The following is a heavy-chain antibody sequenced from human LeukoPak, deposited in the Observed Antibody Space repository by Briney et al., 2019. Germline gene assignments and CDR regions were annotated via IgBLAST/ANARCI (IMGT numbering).Heavy chain of an antibody. CDR2: ISSSSSYI. J-gene: IGHJ4*02. CDR1: GFTFSSYE. D-gene: IGHD3-22*01. V-gene: IGHV3-21*01. Sequence: GGSLRLSCAASGFTFSSYEMNWVRQAPGKGLEWVSSISSSSSYIYYADSVKGRFTISRDNAKNSLYLQMNSLRAEDTAVYYCARDNNQLNYYDSSGTVDYWGQGTLVTVSS. CDR3: ARDNNQLNYYDSSGTVDY.